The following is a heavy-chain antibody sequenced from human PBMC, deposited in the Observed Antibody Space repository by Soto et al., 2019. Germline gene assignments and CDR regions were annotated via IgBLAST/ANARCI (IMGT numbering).Heavy chain of an antibody. CDR2: ISYDGSNK. CDR3: VRVSIVATISPPDFDY. Sequence: QVQLVESGGGVVQPGRSLRLSCAASGFTFSSYAMHWVRQAPGKGLEWVAVISYDGSNKYYADSVKGRFTISRDNSKNTLYLQMNSLRAEDTAVYYCVRVSIVATISPPDFDYWGQGTLVTVSS. CDR1: GFTFSSYA. D-gene: IGHD5-12*01. V-gene: IGHV3-30-3*01. J-gene: IGHJ4*02.